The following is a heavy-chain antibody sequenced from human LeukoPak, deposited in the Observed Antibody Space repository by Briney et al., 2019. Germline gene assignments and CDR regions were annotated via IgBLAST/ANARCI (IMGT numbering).Heavy chain of an antibody. Sequence: RGSLRLAFAASAFTFSSYGMPSVRRAPGKGQGWVALISYDGSDKNYAKSVKGRFTIPRDNSKNKLYLQMNSLRAEDTAVYYCAKDMSGGDCPDDGGQGTLVTVSS. D-gene: IGHD2-21*02. V-gene: IGHV3-30*18. J-gene: IGHJ4*02. CDR3: AKDMSGGDCPDD. CDR1: AFTFSSYG. CDR2: ISYDGSDK.